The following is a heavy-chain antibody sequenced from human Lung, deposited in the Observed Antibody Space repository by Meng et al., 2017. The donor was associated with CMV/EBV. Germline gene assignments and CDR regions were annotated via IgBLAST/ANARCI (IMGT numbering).Heavy chain of an antibody. V-gene: IGHV4-39*07. CDR2: IYYSGGT. CDR3: ARDLGYYDSSGSNGFDP. J-gene: IGHJ5*02. Sequence: WGGRRQPPGKGLGWIGSIYYSGGTYYNPSLKSRVTISVDTSKNQFSLKLSSVTAADTAVYYCARDLGYYDSSGSNGFDPWGQGTLVTVSS. D-gene: IGHD3-22*01.